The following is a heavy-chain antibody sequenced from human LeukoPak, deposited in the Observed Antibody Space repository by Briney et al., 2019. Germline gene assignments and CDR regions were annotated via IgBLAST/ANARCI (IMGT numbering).Heavy chain of an antibody. CDR2: IYYSGST. Sequence: PSETLSLTCTVSGGSISSSSYYWGWIRQPPGKGLEWIGSIYYSGSTYYNPSLKSRVTISVDTSKNQFSLKLSSVTAADTAVYYCASRDPFCDYWGQGTLVTVSS. CDR1: GGSISSSSYY. CDR3: ASRDPFCDY. V-gene: IGHV4-39*01. J-gene: IGHJ4*02.